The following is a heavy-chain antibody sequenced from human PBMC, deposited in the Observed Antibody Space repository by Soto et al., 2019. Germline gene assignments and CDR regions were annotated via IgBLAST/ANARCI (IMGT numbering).Heavy chain of an antibody. CDR2: VSDNGGSRGGT. CDR3: AKDISLRGWVYLVVEY. J-gene: IGHJ4*02. Sequence: EVELLESGGGLVQPGGSLRLSCTASGFMFNNSAMTWVRQAPGQGLQWVASVSDNGGSRGGTYYADSVKGRFTISRDNSKNSLHLQMNSLRAEDTAVYYCAKDISLRGWVYLVVEYWGQGTLVTVSP. CDR1: GFMFNNSA. V-gene: IGHV3-23*01. D-gene: IGHD6-13*01.